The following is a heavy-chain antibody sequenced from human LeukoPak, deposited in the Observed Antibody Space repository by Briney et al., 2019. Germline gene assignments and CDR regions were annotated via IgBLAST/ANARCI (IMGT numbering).Heavy chain of an antibody. Sequence: SETLSLTCTVSGGSISSSSYYWGWLRQPPGKGLEWIGSIYYSGSTYYNPSLKSRVTISVDTSKNQFSLKLSSVTAADTAVYYCASSYCSSTSCYGYYYYGMDVRGQGTTVTVSS. CDR3: ASSYCSSTSCYGYYYYGMDV. J-gene: IGHJ6*02. CDR2: IYYSGST. CDR1: GGSISSSSYY. D-gene: IGHD2-2*01. V-gene: IGHV4-39*01.